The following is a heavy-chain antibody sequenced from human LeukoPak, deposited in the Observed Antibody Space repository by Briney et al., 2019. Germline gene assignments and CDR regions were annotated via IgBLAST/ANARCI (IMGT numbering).Heavy chain of an antibody. J-gene: IGHJ4*02. CDR2: IKEDGSEK. CDR1: GFTFSRYW. D-gene: IGHD3-3*01. Sequence: GGSLRLSCAASGFTFSRYWMTWVRQGPGKGLEWVANIKEDGSEKYYVDSVKGRFTISRDNAKNSLYLQMDSLRAEDTAVYYCASPIRFLEWFSFDYWGQGTLVTVSS. V-gene: IGHV3-7*01. CDR3: ASPIRFLEWFSFDY.